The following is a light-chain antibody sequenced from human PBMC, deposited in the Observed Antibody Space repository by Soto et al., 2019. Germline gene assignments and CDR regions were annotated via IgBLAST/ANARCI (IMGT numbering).Light chain of an antibody. CDR2: DVS. CDR1: QSIINY. Sequence: DIQMTQSPSTLSASVGDRVTITCRASQSIINYSAWYQRRPGRAPKLLIYDVSTLQSGVPSRFSGSGSGTEFTLTISSLQPDDFATYYCQQYSSYPLTFGGGTKV. V-gene: IGKV1-5*01. J-gene: IGKJ4*01. CDR3: QQYSSYPLT.